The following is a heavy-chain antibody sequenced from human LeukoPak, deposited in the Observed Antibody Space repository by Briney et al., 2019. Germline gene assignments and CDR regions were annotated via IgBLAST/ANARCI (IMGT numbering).Heavy chain of an antibody. CDR3: ANRRYDTSGFDY. CDR1: GLTLSSYA. Sequence: GRSLRLSCAASGLTLSSYALSWARRTPGKRLEGGSAISGSGGNKYYADSGKGRFTISRDNSKNTLYLHMNSLRAADTAVYYCANRRYDTSGFDYWGQGTLVTVSS. V-gene: IGHV3-23*01. CDR2: ISGSGGNK. D-gene: IGHD3-22*01. J-gene: IGHJ4*02.